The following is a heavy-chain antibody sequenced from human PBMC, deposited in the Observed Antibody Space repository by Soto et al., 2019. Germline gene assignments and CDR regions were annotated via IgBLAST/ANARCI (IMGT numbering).Heavy chain of an antibody. CDR3: ARGRGYCSGGSCYSWNYYYYMDV. D-gene: IGHD2-15*01. CDR2: INHSGST. Sequence: SETLSLTCAVYGGSFSGYYWSWIRQPPGKGLEWIGEINHSGSTNYNPSLKSRVTISVDTSKNQFSLKLSSVTAADTAVYYCARGRGYCSGGSCYSWNYYYYMDVWGKGTTVTVSS. J-gene: IGHJ6*03. CDR1: GGSFSGYY. V-gene: IGHV4-34*01.